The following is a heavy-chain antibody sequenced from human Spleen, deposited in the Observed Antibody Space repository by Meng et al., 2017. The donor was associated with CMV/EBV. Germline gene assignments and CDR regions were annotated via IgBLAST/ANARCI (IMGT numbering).Heavy chain of an antibody. J-gene: IGHJ5*02. CDR3: ARVVVGGWFDP. D-gene: IGHD1-26*01. CDR2: IDHRGNT. Sequence: LTCGVYGESFSDNYWTWIRQPPGKGLGWIAEIDHRGNTNYNPSLKSRVTMSVDTSKNQFSMKMFSMTAADTAVYFCARVVVGGWFDPWGQGNLVTVSS. V-gene: IGHV4-34*01. CDR1: GESFSDNY.